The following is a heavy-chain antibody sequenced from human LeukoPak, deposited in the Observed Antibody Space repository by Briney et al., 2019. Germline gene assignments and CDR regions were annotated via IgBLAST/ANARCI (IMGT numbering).Heavy chain of an antibody. D-gene: IGHD6-19*01. CDR2: INPGDSDT. J-gene: IGHJ4*02. V-gene: IGHV5-51*01. Sequence: GESLKISCKGSGYSFTSYWIGWVRQMPGKGLEWLGIINPGDSDTRYSPSFQGQVTISADKSISTANLQWSSLKASDTARYYCARRIGSGWYDYWGQGTLVTVSS. CDR1: GYSFTSYW. CDR3: ARRIGSGWYDY.